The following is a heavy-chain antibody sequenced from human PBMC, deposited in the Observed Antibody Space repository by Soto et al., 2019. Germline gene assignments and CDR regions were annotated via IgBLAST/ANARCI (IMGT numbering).Heavy chain of an antibody. V-gene: IGHV4-59*01. CDR2: VYHSGTT. Sequence: SETLSLTCTVSGGSIRSYYWSWIRQPPGKGLEWIGYVYHSGTTNYNPSLKSRVTISVDTSKSQFSLKLTSVTAADTAVYYCARDRHGTPYLLYCGLGTLVTVSS. CDR1: GGSIRSYY. CDR3: ARDRHGTPYLLY. J-gene: IGHJ4*01.